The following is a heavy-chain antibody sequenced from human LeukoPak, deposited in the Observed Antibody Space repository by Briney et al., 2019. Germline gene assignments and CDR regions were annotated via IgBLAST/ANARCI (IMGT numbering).Heavy chain of an antibody. J-gene: IGHJ4*02. CDR2: FDPEDGET. V-gene: IGHV1-24*01. D-gene: IGHD3-22*01. CDR1: GYTLTELS. CDR3: ATDSSGYYSSRYGFDY. Sequence: ASMKVYCKVSGYTLTELSMHWVRQAPGKGLEWMGGFDPEDGETIYAQKFQGRVTMTKDTSTDTAYMELSSLRSEDTAVYYCATDSSGYYSSRYGFDYWGQGTLVTVSS.